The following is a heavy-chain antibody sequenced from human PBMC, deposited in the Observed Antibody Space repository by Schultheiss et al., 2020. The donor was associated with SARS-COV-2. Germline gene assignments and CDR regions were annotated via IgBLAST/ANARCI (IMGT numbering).Heavy chain of an antibody. CDR1: GFTFSDYY. J-gene: IGHJ6*02. V-gene: IGHV3-21*01. CDR2: ISSSSSYM. CDR3: ARDPYYYGSGSYANYYYGMDV. D-gene: IGHD3-10*01. Sequence: GGSLRLSCAASGFTFSDYYMNWVRQAPGKGLEWVSSISSSSSYMYYADSVKGRFTISRDNAKNSLYLQMNSLRAEDTAVYYCARDPYYYGSGSYANYYYGMDVWGQGTTVTVSS.